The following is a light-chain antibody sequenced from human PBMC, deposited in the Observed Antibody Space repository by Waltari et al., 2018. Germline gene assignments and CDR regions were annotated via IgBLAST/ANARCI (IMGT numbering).Light chain of an antibody. CDR3: QVWDSSSDHPWV. Sequence: SYVLTQPPSMSVPPGETASISCGGYNIETKSVHWYQQSPGQAPVLVIYYDSDRPSGIPERFSGSNTGDTATLTISRIEAGDEADYYCQVWDSSSDHPWVFGGGTKLTVL. CDR1: NIETKS. V-gene: IGLV3-21*04. J-gene: IGLJ3*02. CDR2: YDS.